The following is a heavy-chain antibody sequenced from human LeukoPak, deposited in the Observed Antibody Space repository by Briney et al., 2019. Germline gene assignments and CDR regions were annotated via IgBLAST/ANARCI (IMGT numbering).Heavy chain of an antibody. CDR3: ARGIAADNYWYFDL. Sequence: ASVKVSCKASGYTFTSYAMHWVRQAPGQRLEWMGWINAGNGNTKYSQEFQGRVTITRDTSASTAYMELSSLRSEDMAVYYCARGIAADNYWYFDLWGRGTLVTVSS. D-gene: IGHD6-13*01. J-gene: IGHJ2*01. V-gene: IGHV1-3*03. CDR2: INAGNGNT. CDR1: GYTFTSYA.